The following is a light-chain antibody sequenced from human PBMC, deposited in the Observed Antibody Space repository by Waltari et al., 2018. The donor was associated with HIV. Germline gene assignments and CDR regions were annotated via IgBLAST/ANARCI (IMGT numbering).Light chain of an antibody. CDR2: DDS. Sequence: SYVLTQPPSVSVAPGKTARIPCGGNNIARKSVHWYQHKPGQAPVLVISDDSDRPSGIPERFSGSNSGNTATLTISRVEAGDEADYYCQVWDSSGDHPLFGGGTKLTVL. CDR1: NIARKS. V-gene: IGLV3-21*04. J-gene: IGLJ2*01. CDR3: QVWDSSGDHPL.